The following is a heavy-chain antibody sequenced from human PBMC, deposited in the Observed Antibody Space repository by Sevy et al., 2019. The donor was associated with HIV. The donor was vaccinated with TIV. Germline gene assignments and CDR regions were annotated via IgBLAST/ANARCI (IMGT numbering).Heavy chain of an antibody. D-gene: IGHD6-19*01. V-gene: IGHV3-23*01. CDR3: AKVLAGGVAVAGSAWGMDV. CDR2: ISGSGGTT. CDR1: GFTFSNYA. Sequence: GGSLRLSCVASGFTFSNYAMNWVRQAPGKGLEWVSAISGSGGTTYDADSVKGRFTISRDKSQNTVYLQMNSLRAEDTAVYYCAKVLAGGVAVAGSAWGMDVWGQGTTVTVSS. J-gene: IGHJ6*02.